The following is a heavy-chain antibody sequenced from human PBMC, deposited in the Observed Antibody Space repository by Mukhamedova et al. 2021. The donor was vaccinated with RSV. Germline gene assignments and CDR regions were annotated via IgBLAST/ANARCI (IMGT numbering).Heavy chain of an antibody. Sequence: IGSIYHTGNTYYNPSLKSRATISVDTSKNQFSLKLSSVTAADTAVYYCANTRHCSDSSCYPSNWFDPWGQGILVIVSS. CDR2: IYHTGNT. D-gene: IGHD2-15*01. CDR3: ANTRHCSDSSCYPSNWFDP. V-gene: IGHV4-39*01. J-gene: IGHJ5*02.